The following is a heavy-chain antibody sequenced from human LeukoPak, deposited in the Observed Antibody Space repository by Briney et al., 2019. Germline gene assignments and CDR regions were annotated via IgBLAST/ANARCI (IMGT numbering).Heavy chain of an antibody. J-gene: IGHJ4*02. Sequence: SETLSLTCSVSGYSITSDDWWAWSRQSPEKGLEWIASIHHSGSTYYNPSFKSRATISVDTSKKQFSLNLTSVTAADTAVYYCARGEDGTGDYRPTYFDSWGQGTLVTVSS. D-gene: IGHD4-17*01. CDR1: GYSITSDDW. V-gene: IGHV4-38-2*02. CDR2: IHHSGST. CDR3: ARGEDGTGDYRPTYFDS.